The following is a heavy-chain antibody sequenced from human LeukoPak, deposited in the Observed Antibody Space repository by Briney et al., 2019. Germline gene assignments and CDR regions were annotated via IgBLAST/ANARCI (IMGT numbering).Heavy chain of an antibody. J-gene: IGHJ4*02. CDR1: GFTFSSYA. CDR3: ARTTDSSGYYFDY. D-gene: IGHD3-22*01. V-gene: IGHV3-30-3*01. CDR2: ISYDGSNK. Sequence: GGSLRLSCAASGFTFSSYAMSWVRQAPGKGLEWVAVISYDGSNKYYADSVKGRFTISRDNSKNTLYLQMNSLRAEDTAVYYCARTTDSSGYYFDYWGQGTLVTVSS.